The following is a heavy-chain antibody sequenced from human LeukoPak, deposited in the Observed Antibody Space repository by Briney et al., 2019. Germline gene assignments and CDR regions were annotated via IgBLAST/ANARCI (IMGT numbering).Heavy chain of an antibody. CDR3: ARDLGNTGWYTFDY. J-gene: IGHJ4*02. CDR1: GDSVFSNNGA. D-gene: IGHD6-19*01. CDR2: TYYRSKWYN. V-gene: IGHV6-1*01. Sequence: SQTLSLTCDISGDSVFSNNGAWNWIRQSPSRGLEWLGRTYYRSKWYNDYAGSLNGRITISPDTSKNQFSLHLNSVTPEDTAVYYCARDLGNTGWYTFDYWGQGILVTVSS.